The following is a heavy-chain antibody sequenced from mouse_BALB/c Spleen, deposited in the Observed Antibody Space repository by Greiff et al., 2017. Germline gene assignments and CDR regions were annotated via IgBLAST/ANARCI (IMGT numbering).Heavy chain of an antibody. Sequence: QVQLQQSGAELVRPGTSVKVSCKASGYAFTNYLIEWVKQRPGQGLEWIGVINPGSGGTNYNEKFKGKATLTADKSSSTAYMQLSSLTSDDSAVYFCARSGGNYLYAMDYWGQGTSVTVSS. J-gene: IGHJ4*01. CDR3: ARSGGNYLYAMDY. CDR2: INPGSGGT. V-gene: IGHV1-54*01. CDR1: GYAFTNYL. D-gene: IGHD2-1*01.